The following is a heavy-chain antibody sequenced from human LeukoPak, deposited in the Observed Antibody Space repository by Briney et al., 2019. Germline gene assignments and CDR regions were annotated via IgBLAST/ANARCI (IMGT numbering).Heavy chain of an antibody. CDR3: ARDYRALTYYDFWSGYPYFDY. CDR1: GFTFSSYS. Sequence: GGSLRHSCAASGFTFSSYSMNCVRQPPAKGLEWVSSISSSSSYIYCAGSWKRRFTISRDNDKNSLYLHMNSRRAGDTAVYYCARDYRALTYYDFWSGYPYFDYWGQGTLVTVSS. V-gene: IGHV3-21*03. D-gene: IGHD3-3*01. J-gene: IGHJ4*02. CDR2: ISSSSSYI.